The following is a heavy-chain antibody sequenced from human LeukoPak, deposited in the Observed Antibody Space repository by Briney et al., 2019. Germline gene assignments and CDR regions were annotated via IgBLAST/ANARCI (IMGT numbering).Heavy chain of an antibody. CDR3: ARKSIASHNWFDP. D-gene: IGHD6-6*01. J-gene: IGHJ5*02. CDR2: INHSGST. CDR1: GGSFSGYY. V-gene: IGHV4-34*01. Sequence: PSETLSLTCAVYGGSFSGYYGSWIPQPPGKGLEWVGEINHSGSTNYNSSLKSRVIISVDTSKNQISLKLSTVTAADTAVYYCARKSIASHNWFDPWGQGTLVTVSS.